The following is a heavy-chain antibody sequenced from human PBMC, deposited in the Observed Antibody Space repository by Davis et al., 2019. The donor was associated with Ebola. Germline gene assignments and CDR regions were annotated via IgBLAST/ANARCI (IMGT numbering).Heavy chain of an antibody. CDR1: GFTFSSLA. V-gene: IGHV3-64*01. CDR2: ISSNGDST. Sequence: GESLKISCAASGFTFSSLAMHWVRQAPGKGLEYVSTISSNGDSTYYASSVKGRFTISRDNSKNTLNLQMGSLRADDTGVYYCARHPRPYSSSWPRAFDPWGQGTLVTVSS. D-gene: IGHD6-13*01. CDR3: ARHPRPYSSSWPRAFDP. J-gene: IGHJ5*02.